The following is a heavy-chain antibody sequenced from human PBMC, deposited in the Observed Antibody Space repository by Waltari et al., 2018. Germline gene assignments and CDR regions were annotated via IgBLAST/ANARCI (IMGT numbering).Heavy chain of an antibody. V-gene: IGHV1-2*06. D-gene: IGHD6-19*01. J-gene: IGHJ5*02. Sequence: QVQLVQSGAEVKKPGASVKVSCKASGYTFPGYYMHWVRPAPGQGLEWMGRINPNSGGTNYAQKFQGRVTMTRDTSISTAYMELSRLRSDDTAVYYCARDIIQGSSGCPFDPWGQGTLVTVSS. CDR1: GYTFPGYY. CDR2: INPNSGGT. CDR3: ARDIIQGSSGCPFDP.